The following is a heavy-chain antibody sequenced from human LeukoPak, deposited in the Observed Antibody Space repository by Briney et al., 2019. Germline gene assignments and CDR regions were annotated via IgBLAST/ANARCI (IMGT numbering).Heavy chain of an antibody. Sequence: SETLSLTCAASGCSFSSYCMSWVRQPPGKGLEWIGYIYYSGSTNYNPSLKSRVTISVDTYKNQFSLKLSSVADDCTAEHYCARLAWHSIILYSCFDPWGQGTLVTVSS. V-gene: IGHV4-59*08. CDR3: ARLAWHSIILYSCFDP. CDR2: IYYSGST. CDR1: GCSFSSYC. J-gene: IGHJ5*02. D-gene: IGHD6-13*01.